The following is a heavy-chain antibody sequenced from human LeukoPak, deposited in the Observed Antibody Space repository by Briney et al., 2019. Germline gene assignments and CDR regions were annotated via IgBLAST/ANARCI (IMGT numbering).Heavy chain of an antibody. CDR2: INPNSGGT. CDR1: GYTFTGYY. D-gene: IGHD3-22*01. V-gene: IGHV1-2*02. J-gene: IGHJ5*02. Sequence: ASVRVSCKASGYTFTGYYMHWVRQAPGQGLEWMGWINPNSGGTNYAQKFQGRVTVTRDTSISTAYMELSRLRSDDTAVYYCARGYYDSSGYLNWFDPWGQGTLVTVSS. CDR3: ARGYYDSSGYLNWFDP.